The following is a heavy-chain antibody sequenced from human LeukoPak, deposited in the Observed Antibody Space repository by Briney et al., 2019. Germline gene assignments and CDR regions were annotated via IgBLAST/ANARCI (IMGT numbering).Heavy chain of an antibody. D-gene: IGHD3-10*01. J-gene: IGHJ4*02. V-gene: IGHV3-23*01. CDR2: ISGSGGST. Sequence: PGGSLRLSCVASGFTFSSSPMNWVRQAPGKGLEWVSAISGSGGSTSYVDSMKGRFTISRDNSKNTLYLQMNRLRAEDTAVYYCAKGSFLWFGELSRFDYWGQGTLVTVSS. CDR3: AKGSFLWFGELSRFDY. CDR1: GFTFSSSP.